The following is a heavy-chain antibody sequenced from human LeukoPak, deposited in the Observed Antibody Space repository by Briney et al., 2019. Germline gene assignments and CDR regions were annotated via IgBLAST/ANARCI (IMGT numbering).Heavy chain of an antibody. CDR3: ARICMVRGVIYYYYYMDV. V-gene: IGHV4-34*01. Sequence: SETLSLTCAVYGGSFSGHYWSWIRQPPGKGLEWIGEINHSKNTNYNPSLKSRVTISVDTSKNQFSLKLSSVTAADTAVYYCARICMVRGVIYYYYYMDVWGKGTTVTISS. J-gene: IGHJ6*03. D-gene: IGHD3-10*01. CDR1: GGSFSGHY. CDR2: INHSKNT.